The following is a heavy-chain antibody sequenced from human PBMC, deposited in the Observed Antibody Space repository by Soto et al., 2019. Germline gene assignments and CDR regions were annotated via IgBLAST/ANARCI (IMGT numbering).Heavy chain of an antibody. D-gene: IGHD2-21*02. J-gene: IGHJ6*02. Sequence: GGSLRLSCAASGFTFSSYAMHWVRQAPGKGLEWVAVISYDGSNKYYADSVKGRFTISRDNSKNTLYLQMNSLRAEDTAVYYCARELAYCGGDCYSYCYYGMDVWGQGTTVTVSS. CDR2: ISYDGSNK. CDR3: ARELAYCGGDCYSYCYYGMDV. V-gene: IGHV3-30-3*01. CDR1: GFTFSSYA.